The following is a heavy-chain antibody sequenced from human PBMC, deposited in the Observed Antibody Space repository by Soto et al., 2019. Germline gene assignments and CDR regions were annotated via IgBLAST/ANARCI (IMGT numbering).Heavy chain of an antibody. CDR1: GGTFSRYG. D-gene: IGHD1-26*01. V-gene: IGHV1-69*01. Sequence: QVQLLQSGAEVKKPGSSVKVSCTASGGTFSRYGFTWVRQAPGQGFQWMGGIIPIFGTTHYEQNFQGRLSITADESTSTVYMELSSLRSDDTALYFCARTYYQWEALHYFDFWGQGTLVTVSS. CDR3: ARTYYQWEALHYFDF. CDR2: IIPIFGTT. J-gene: IGHJ4*02.